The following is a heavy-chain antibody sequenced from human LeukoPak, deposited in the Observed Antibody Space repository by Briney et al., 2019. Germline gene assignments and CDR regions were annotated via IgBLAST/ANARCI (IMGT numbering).Heavy chain of an antibody. CDR1: GFTFDDYG. Sequence: GGSLRLSCAASGFTFDDYGMSWVRQAPGKGLEWVSCINWNGGSTGYADSVKGRFTISRDNAKNSLYLQMNSLRAEDTALYYCAREVSAAGFNYYYYYMDVWGKGTTVTVSS. J-gene: IGHJ6*03. V-gene: IGHV3-20*04. D-gene: IGHD6-13*01. CDR3: AREVSAAGFNYYYYYMDV. CDR2: INWNGGST.